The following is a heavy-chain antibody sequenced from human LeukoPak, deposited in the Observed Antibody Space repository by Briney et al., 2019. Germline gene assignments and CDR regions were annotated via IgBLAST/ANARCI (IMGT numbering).Heavy chain of an antibody. J-gene: IGHJ6*02. V-gene: IGHV3-11*01. Sequence: GGSLRLSCAASGFTFSDYYMSWIRQAPGKGLEWVSYISSSGSTIYYADSVKGRFTISRGNAKNSLYLQMNSLRAEDTAVYYCARGPCDRDYYYYGMDVWGQGTTVTVSS. CDR2: ISSSGSTI. CDR3: ARGPCDRDYYYYGMDV. CDR1: GFTFSDYY. D-gene: IGHD3-22*01.